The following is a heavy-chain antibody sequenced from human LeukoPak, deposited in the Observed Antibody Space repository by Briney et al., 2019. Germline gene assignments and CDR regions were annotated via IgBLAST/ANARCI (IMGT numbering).Heavy chain of an antibody. D-gene: IGHD3-10*01. J-gene: IGHJ4*02. V-gene: IGHV4-59*01. CDR2: IYYRVTS. CDR1: GDSISTYY. Sequence: PSETLSLTCTVSGDSISTYYRSWIRQPPGKGLEWIGYIYYRVTSDYNPSLKSRVTMSVDMSTRQISLKLSSVTAADTAVYYCARAVGGDGSGSLWGPGTLVTVSS. CDR3: ARAVGGDGSGSL.